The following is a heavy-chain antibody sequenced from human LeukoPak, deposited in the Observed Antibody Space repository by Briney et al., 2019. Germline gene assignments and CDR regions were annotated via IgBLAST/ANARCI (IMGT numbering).Heavy chain of an antibody. Sequence: SETLSLTCTVSGGSISSYYWSWIRQPAAKGLEWIGRIYTSGSTNYNPSLMSRVTMSLDTSKNQFSLKLSSVTAADTAVYYCARGPSYGDYGFFDYWGQGTLVTVSS. J-gene: IGHJ4*02. CDR1: GGSISSYY. V-gene: IGHV4-4*07. CDR3: ARGPSYGDYGFFDY. CDR2: IYTSGST. D-gene: IGHD4-17*01.